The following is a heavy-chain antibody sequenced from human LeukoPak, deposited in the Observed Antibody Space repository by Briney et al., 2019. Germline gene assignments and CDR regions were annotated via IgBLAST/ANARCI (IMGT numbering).Heavy chain of an antibody. V-gene: IGHV3-30*03. J-gene: IGHJ4*02. D-gene: IGHD3-22*01. Sequence: GGSLRLSCAASGFTFSSYGMHWVRQAPGKGLEWVAVISYDGSNKYYADSVKGRFTISRDNSKNTLYLQMNSLRAEDTAVYYCARDGLNYYDSSGYPSGFDYWGQGTLVTVSS. CDR1: GFTFSSYG. CDR2: ISYDGSNK. CDR3: ARDGLNYYDSSGYPSGFDY.